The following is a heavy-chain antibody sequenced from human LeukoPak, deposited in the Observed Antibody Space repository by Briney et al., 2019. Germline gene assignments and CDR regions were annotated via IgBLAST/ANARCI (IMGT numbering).Heavy chain of an antibody. CDR3: ARDGRAVAEKYYFDY. J-gene: IGHJ4*02. D-gene: IGHD6-19*01. CDR1: GYTFTSYD. Sequence: ASLKVSCKASGYTFTSYDINWVRQAPGQGLEWMGRINPNSGGTNYAQKFQGRVTMTRDTSISTAYMELSRLRSDDTAVYYCARDGRAVAEKYYFDYWGQGTLVTVSS. V-gene: IGHV1-2*06. CDR2: INPNSGGT.